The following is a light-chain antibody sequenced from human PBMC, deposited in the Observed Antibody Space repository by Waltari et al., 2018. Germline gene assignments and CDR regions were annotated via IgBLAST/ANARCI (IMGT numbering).Light chain of an antibody. CDR2: EVS. J-gene: IGLJ2*01. Sequence: QSALTQPPSASGSPGQSVTISCTGTSSDVGAYNYVSWYQQHPGKAPKLMIYEVSKRPPGVPARCSGSKPGNTASLTVSGLQAEDEADYSCSSYVGSNIVVFGGGTKLTVL. CDR3: SSYVGSNIVV. CDR1: SSDVGAYNY. V-gene: IGLV2-8*01.